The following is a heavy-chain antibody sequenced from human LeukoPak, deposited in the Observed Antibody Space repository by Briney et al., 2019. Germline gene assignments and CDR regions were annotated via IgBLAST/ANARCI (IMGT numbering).Heavy chain of an antibody. Sequence: QSGGSLRLSCAASGFTFSSYAMSWVRQAPGKGLEWVSAISGSGGSTYYADSVKGRFTISRDNSKNTPYLQMNSLRAEDTAVYYCAKAARITIFGVVIHPFDYWGQGTLVTVSS. J-gene: IGHJ4*02. CDR3: AKAARITIFGVVIHPFDY. CDR1: GFTFSSYA. CDR2: ISGSGGST. D-gene: IGHD3-3*01. V-gene: IGHV3-23*01.